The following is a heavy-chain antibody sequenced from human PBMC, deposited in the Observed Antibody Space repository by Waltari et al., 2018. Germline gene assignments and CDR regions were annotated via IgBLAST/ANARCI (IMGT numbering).Heavy chain of an antibody. V-gene: IGHV3-21*01. CDR3: ARTKLGYCSSTSCYNDY. D-gene: IGHD2-2*02. J-gene: IGHJ4*02. CDR2: ISSSSSYI. Sequence: EVQLVESVGGLVKPGGSLRLSCAASGFTVSSYSMNWVRQAPGKGLEWVASISSSSSYIYYADSVKGRFTISRDNAKNSLYLQMNSLRAEDTAVYYCARTKLGYCSSTSCYNDYWGQGTLVTVSS. CDR1: GFTVSSYS.